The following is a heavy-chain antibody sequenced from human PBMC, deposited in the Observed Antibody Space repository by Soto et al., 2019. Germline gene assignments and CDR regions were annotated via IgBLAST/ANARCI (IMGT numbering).Heavy chain of an antibody. V-gene: IGHV6-1*01. J-gene: IGHJ3*01. CDR1: GDSVSSDITS. CDR2: TYYRSKWFH. D-gene: IGHD3-10*01. Sequence: SQTLSLTCAISGDSVSSDITSWNWIRQSPSRGLEWLGRTYYRSKWFHDYAASVKSRITINPDTSKNQFALELNSMTPEDTAVYYCARGNALDVWGQGTVVTVSS. CDR3: ARGNALDV.